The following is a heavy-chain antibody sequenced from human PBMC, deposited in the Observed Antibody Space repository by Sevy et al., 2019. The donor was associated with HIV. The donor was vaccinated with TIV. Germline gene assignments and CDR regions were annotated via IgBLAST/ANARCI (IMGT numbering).Heavy chain of an antibody. V-gene: IGHV3-9*01. Sequence: GGSLRLSCAASGFTFDDYAMHWVRQAPGKGLEWVSGISWNSGSIGYADSVKGRFTISRDNAKNSLYLQMNSLRAEDTALYYCAKDLLPGYCTNGVCHGGMDVWGQGTTVTVSS. CDR3: AKDLLPGYCTNGVCHGGMDV. CDR1: GFTFDDYA. CDR2: ISWNSGSI. D-gene: IGHD2-8*01. J-gene: IGHJ6*02.